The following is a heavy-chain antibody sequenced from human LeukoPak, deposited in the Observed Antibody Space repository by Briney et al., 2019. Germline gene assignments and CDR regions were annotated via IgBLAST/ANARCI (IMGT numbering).Heavy chain of an antibody. CDR2: FDPEDGET. CDR1: GYTLTELS. Sequence: ASVKVSCKVSGYTLTELSMHWVRQAPGKGLEWMGGFDPEDGETIYAQKFQGRVTMTEDTSTDTAYMELSSLRSEDTAVYYCARDYDSSNFLGYWGQGTLVTVSS. D-gene: IGHD6-13*01. V-gene: IGHV1-24*01. CDR3: ARDYDSSNFLGY. J-gene: IGHJ4*02.